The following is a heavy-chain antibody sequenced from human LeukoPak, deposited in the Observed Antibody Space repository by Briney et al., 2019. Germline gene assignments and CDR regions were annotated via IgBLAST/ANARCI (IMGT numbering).Heavy chain of an antibody. J-gene: IGHJ4*02. CDR3: AKRGSGSYSSAYVDY. CDR2: IRYDGSNK. D-gene: IGHD3-10*01. CDR1: GFTFSSYG. V-gene: IGHV3-30*02. Sequence: PGGSLRLSCAASGFTFSSYGMHWVRQAPGKGLEWVAFIRYDGSNKYYADSVKGRFTISRDNPKNTLYLQMNSLRAEDTAVYYCAKRGSGSYSSAYVDYWGQGTLVTVSS.